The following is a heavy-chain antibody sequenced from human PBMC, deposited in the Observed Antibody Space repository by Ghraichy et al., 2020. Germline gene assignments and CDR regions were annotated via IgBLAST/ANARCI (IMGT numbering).Heavy chain of an antibody. CDR2: INSGGTNI. Sequence: GGSLRLSYTASAHVFTHFTFRKVRCGLRLEKKKVSRINSGGTNIIYADSVKGRFTISRDNAKNTLYLQMNSLRVEDTAVYYCAREYCRGGRGFFGTGGAHCDSWGQGTLFSVSS. CDR1: AHVFTHFT. CDR3: AREYCRGGRGFFGTGGAHCDS. J-gene: IGHJ4*02. V-gene: IGHV3-74*01. D-gene: IGHD2-15*01.